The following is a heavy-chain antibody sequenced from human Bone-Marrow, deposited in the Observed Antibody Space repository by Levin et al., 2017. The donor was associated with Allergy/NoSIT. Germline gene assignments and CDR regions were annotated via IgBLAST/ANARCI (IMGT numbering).Heavy chain of an antibody. CDR1: GFTFSSFG. J-gene: IGHJ5*02. CDR3: AKDNDYLGYCSSNSCYVTS. V-gene: IGHV3-30*18. CDR2: ISYDGSNK. D-gene: IGHD2-2*01. Sequence: LSLTCAASGFTFSSFGMHWVRQAPGKGLEWVAVISYDGSNKYYADSVKGRFTISRDNSKNTLYLQMNSLRAEDTAVYYCAKDNDYLGYCSSNSCYVTSWGQGTLVTVSS.